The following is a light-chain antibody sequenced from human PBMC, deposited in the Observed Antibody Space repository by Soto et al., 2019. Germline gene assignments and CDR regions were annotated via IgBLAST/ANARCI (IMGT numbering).Light chain of an antibody. CDR2: GAS. J-gene: IGKJ4*01. CDR3: QQYGRSPST. CDR1: QSFSSSY. V-gene: IGKV3-20*01. Sequence: EIVLTQSPGTLSLSPGERATLSCRASQSFSSSYLAWYQQKPGQAPSLLIYGASSRATGIPDRFSGSGSGTDFTLTISRLEPEDFAVYYCQQYGRSPSTFGGGTKVDI.